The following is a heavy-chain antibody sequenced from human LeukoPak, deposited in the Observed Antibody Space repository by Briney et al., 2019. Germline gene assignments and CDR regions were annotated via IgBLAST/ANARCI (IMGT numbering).Heavy chain of an antibody. J-gene: IGHJ4*02. V-gene: IGHV3-7*01. CDR3: ARGGDYGDYDFFDY. D-gene: IGHD4-17*01. CDR1: GFTFSIYD. Sequence: GGSLRLSCAASGFTFSIYDIHWVRQAPGKGLEWVANIKQDGSEKYYVDSVKGRFTISRDNAKNSLYLQMNSLRAEDTAVYYCARGGDYGDYDFFDYWGQGTLVTVSS. CDR2: IKQDGSEK.